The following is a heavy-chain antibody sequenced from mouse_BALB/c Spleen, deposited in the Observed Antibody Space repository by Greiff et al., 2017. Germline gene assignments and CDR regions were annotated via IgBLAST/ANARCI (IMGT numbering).Heavy chain of an antibody. CDR1: GYTFTDYE. J-gene: IGHJ1*01. Sequence: VQLQQSGAELVRPGASVTLSCKASGYTFTDYEMHWVKQTPVHGLEWIGAIDPETGGTAYNQKFKGKATLTADKSSSTAYMQLRSLTSEDSAVYYCIRREVGWYFDDWGAGTTVTVSS. CDR2: IDPETGGT. D-gene: IGHD1-1*01. CDR3: IRREVGWYFDD. V-gene: IGHV1-15*01.